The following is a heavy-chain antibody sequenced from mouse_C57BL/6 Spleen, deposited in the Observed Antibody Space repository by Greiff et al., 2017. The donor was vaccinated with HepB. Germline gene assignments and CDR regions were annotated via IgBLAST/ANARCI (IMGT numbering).Heavy chain of an antibody. D-gene: IGHD2-3*01. CDR3: TTEGVYDGYPYWYFDV. J-gene: IGHJ1*03. CDR1: GFSIKDYY. V-gene: IGHV14-1*01. CDR2: IDPEDGDT. Sequence: EVQLQQSGAELVRPGASVKLSCTASGFSIKDYYMHWVKQRPEQGLEWIGRIDPEDGDTEYAPKFQGKATMTADTSSNTAYLQLSSLTSEDTAVYYCTTEGVYDGYPYWYFDVWGTGTTVTVSS.